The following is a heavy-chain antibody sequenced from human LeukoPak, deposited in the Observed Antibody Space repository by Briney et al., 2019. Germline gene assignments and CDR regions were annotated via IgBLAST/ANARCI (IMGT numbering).Heavy chain of an antibody. V-gene: IGHV1-2*02. D-gene: IGHD3-3*01. CDR2: INPNSGGT. Sequence: ASVKVSCKASGYTFTGYYMHWVRQAPGQGLEWMGWINPNSGGTNYAQKFQGRVTMTRDTSISTAYMELSRLRSDDTAVYYCATRGPFYDFWSGPSRWGQGTLVTVSP. CDR3: ATRGPFYDFWSGPSR. J-gene: IGHJ4*02. CDR1: GYTFTGYY.